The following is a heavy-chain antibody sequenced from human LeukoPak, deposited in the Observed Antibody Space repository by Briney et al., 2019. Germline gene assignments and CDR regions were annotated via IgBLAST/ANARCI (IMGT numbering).Heavy chain of an antibody. CDR1: GFTFSNAW. CDR3: TTPESYYYDSSGYYPYYFDY. J-gene: IGHJ4*02. V-gene: IGHV3-15*01. Sequence: GGTLRLSCAASGFTFSNAWMSWVRQAPGKGLEWVGRIKNKTDGGTTDYAAPVKGRFTISRDDSKNTLYLQMNSLKTEDTAVYYCTTPESYYYDSSGYYPYYFDYWGQGTLVTVSS. CDR2: IKNKTDGGTT. D-gene: IGHD3-22*01.